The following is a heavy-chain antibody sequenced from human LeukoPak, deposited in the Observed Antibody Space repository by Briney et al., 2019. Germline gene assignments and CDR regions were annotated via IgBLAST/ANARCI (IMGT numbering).Heavy chain of an antibody. CDR3: ARGPSITMVRGGQWYYYMDV. D-gene: IGHD3-10*01. CDR1: GYTFTSYY. J-gene: IGHJ6*03. CDR2: INPSGGDT. V-gene: IGHV1-46*01. Sequence: ASVKVSCKASGYTFTSYYMHWVRQAPGQGLEWMGIINPSGGDTNYAQKFQGRVTMTRDTSTSTVYMELSSLRSEDTAVYYCARGPSITMVRGGQWYYYMDVWGKGTTVTISS.